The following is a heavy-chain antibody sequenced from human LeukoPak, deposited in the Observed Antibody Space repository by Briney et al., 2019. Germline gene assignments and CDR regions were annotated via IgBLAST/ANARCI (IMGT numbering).Heavy chain of an antibody. D-gene: IGHD3-10*01. CDR2: IYHSGST. V-gene: IGHV4-30-2*01. CDR1: GGSISSGGYS. Sequence: PSETLSLTCAVSGGSISSGGYSWSWIRLPPGKGLEWIGYIYHSGSTYYNPSLKSRVTISVDRSKNQFSLKLSSVTAADTAVYYCARESPWTVRGFDPWGQGTLVTVSS. J-gene: IGHJ5*02. CDR3: ARESPWTVRGFDP.